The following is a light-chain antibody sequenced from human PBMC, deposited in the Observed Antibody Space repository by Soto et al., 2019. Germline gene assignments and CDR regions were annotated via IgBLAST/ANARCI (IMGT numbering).Light chain of an antibody. V-gene: IGLV1-44*01. CDR1: SSNIGSNT. Sequence: QSVLTQPPSASRTPGQRVTISCSRSSSNIGSNTVNWYQQLPGTAPKLLIYSNNQRPSGVPDRFSGSKSGTSASLAISGLQTEDEADYYCAAWDDSLNGYVFGTGTKVTVL. CDR2: SNN. J-gene: IGLJ1*01. CDR3: AAWDDSLNGYV.